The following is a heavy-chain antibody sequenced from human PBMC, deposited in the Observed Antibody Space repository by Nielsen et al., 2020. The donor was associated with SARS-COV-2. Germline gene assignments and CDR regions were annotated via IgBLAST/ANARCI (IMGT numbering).Heavy chain of an antibody. J-gene: IGHJ6*02. CDR3: VRDKDSTTENLRMDV. V-gene: IGHV3-53*01. Sequence: GESLRLSCAASGFTVSRNYMSWVRQAPGKGLAWVSVIHEDGSSYYADSVEGRFTISRDNSKNILDLHMNSLRAEDTAVYYCVRDKDSTTENLRMDVWGQGTTVTVSS. D-gene: IGHD4-17*01. CDR1: GFTVSRNY. CDR2: IHEDGSS.